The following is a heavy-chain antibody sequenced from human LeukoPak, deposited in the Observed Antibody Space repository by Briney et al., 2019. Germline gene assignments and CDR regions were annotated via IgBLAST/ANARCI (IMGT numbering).Heavy chain of an antibody. CDR2: ISSSSSYI. Sequence: GGSLRLSCAASGFTFSSYSMDWVRQAPGKGLEWVSSISSSSSYIYYADSVKGRFTISRDNAKNSLYLQMNSLRAEDTAVYYCARDSHVLRFLEWLFSFDYWGQGTLVTVSS. J-gene: IGHJ4*02. CDR3: ARDSHVLRFLEWLFSFDY. CDR1: GFTFSSYS. D-gene: IGHD3-3*01. V-gene: IGHV3-21*01.